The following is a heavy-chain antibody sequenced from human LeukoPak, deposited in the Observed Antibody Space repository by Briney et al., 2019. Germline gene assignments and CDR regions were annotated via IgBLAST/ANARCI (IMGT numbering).Heavy chain of an antibody. V-gene: IGHV1-2*02. J-gene: IGHJ4*02. Sequence: ASVSVSCKASGYTFTGYYMHGVRHAPGQGLEWMGWINPNSGGTNYAQKFQGRVTMTRDTSISTAYMELSRLRSDDTAVYYCARVSGGDYWGQGTLVTVSS. D-gene: IGHD2-15*01. CDR1: GYTFTGYY. CDR2: INPNSGGT. CDR3: ARVSGGDY.